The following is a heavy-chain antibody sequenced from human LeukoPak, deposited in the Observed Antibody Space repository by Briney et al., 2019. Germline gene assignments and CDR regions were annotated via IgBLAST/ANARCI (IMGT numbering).Heavy chain of an antibody. Sequence: PGRSLRLSCAASGFTFSSYAMHWVRQAPGKGLEWVAVISYDGSNKYYADSVKGRFTISRDNSKNTPYLQMNSLRAEDTAVYYCAKDSSRFGEFIPTYYYYGMDVWGQGTTVTVSS. V-gene: IGHV3-30-3*01. CDR3: AKDSSRFGEFIPTYYYYGMDV. CDR1: GFTFSSYA. CDR2: ISYDGSNK. D-gene: IGHD3-10*01. J-gene: IGHJ6*02.